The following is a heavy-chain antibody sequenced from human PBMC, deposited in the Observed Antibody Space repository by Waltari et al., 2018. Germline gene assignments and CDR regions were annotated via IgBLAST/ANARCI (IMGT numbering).Heavy chain of an antibody. CDR1: GFTVSSTY. V-gene: IGHV3-53*01. J-gene: IGHJ3*01. CDR3: ARATNWVLEAFDL. D-gene: IGHD1-1*01. CDR2: IFTSGST. Sequence: ELQVVESGGGLIQPVASLRLSCAASGFTVSSTYMAWVRQAPGKGPEWVSVIFTSGSTYNADSVKGRFTISRDNAENTVHLQMKNLTAEDTALYYCARATNWVLEAFDLWGQGTMVTVSP.